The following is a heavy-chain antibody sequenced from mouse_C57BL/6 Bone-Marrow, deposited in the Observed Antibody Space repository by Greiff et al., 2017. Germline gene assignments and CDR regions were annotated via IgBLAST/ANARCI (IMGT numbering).Heavy chain of an antibody. CDR1: GFTFSDFY. CDR2: SRNKANDYTT. Sequence: EVKLVESGGGLVQSGRSLRLSCATSGFTFSDFYMEWVRQAPGKGLEWIAASRNKANDYTTEYSVSVKGRFIVYRDTSQSFLYLQMNALRAEDTAIYYCARDPDYYGSSTSGVPYWDFDVWGTGTTVTVSS. CDR3: ARDPDYYGSSTSGVPYWDFDV. V-gene: IGHV7-1*01. D-gene: IGHD1-1*01. J-gene: IGHJ1*03.